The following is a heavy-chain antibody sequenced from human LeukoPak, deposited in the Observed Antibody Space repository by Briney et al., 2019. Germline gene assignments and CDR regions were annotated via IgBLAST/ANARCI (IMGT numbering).Heavy chain of an antibody. V-gene: IGHV1-69*13. Sequence: GASVMVSCKASGYTFTSYYMHWVRQAPGQGLEWMGGIIPIFGTANYAQKFQGRVTITADESTSTAYMELSSLRSEDTAVYYCAREAQRYSSSWYFDYWGQGTLVTVSS. CDR3: AREAQRYSSSWYFDY. J-gene: IGHJ4*02. CDR1: GYTFTSYY. CDR2: IIPIFGTA. D-gene: IGHD6-13*01.